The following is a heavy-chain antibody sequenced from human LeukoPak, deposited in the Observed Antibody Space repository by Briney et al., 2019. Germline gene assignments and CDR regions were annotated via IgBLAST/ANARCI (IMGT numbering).Heavy chain of an antibody. J-gene: IGHJ4*02. CDR3: AGGLLGCSGGSCYPTDY. CDR1: GFTFSGYG. Sequence: GGSLRLSCAASGFTFSGYGMHWVRQAPGKWLEWVAVISDDGNNKYYVDSVKGRFTISRDNSENTLYLQMDSLRAEDTAVYYCAGGLLGCSGGSCYPTDYWGQGTLVIVSS. V-gene: IGHV3-30*03. D-gene: IGHD2-15*01. CDR2: ISDDGNNK.